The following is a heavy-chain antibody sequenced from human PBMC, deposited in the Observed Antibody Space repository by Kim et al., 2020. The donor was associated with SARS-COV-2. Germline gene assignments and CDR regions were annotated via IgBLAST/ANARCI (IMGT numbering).Heavy chain of an antibody. D-gene: IGHD6-13*01. Sequence: GESLKISCKGSGYSFTSYWIGWVRQTPGKGLEWMGIIYPGDSDTRYSPSFQGQVTISADKSISTAYLQWSSLKASDTAMYYCARGDQSSSWYSLGAKYYYYYYGMDVWGQGTTVTVSS. J-gene: IGHJ6*02. CDR3: ARGDQSSSWYSLGAKYYYYYYGMDV. CDR1: GYSFTSYW. CDR2: IYPGDSDT. V-gene: IGHV5-51*01.